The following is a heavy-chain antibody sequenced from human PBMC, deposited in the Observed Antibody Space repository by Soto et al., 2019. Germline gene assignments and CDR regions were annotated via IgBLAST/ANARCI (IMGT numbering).Heavy chain of an antibody. V-gene: IGHV3-30-3*01. CDR3: ARVYTATAFGAFDI. CDR1: GFTFSSYA. D-gene: IGHD5-18*01. J-gene: IGHJ3*02. CDR2: ISYDGSNK. Sequence: QVQLVESGGGVVQPGRSLRLSCAASGFTFSSYAMHWVRQAPGKGLEWVAVISYDGSNKYYADSVKGRFTISRDNSKNTLYLQMNSLRAEDTAVYYCARVYTATAFGAFDIWGQGTMVTVSS.